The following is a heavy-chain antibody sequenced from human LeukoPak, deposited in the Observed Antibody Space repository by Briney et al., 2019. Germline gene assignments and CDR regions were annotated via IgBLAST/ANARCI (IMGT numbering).Heavy chain of an antibody. V-gene: IGHV1-69*13. CDR2: IIPIFGTA. CDR1: GGTFSSYA. D-gene: IGHD1-26*01. J-gene: IGHJ4*02. Sequence: SVKVSCKASGGTFSSYAISWVRQAPGQGLEWMGGIIPIFGTANYAQKFQGRVTVTADESTSTAYMELSSLRSEDTAVYYCAMEVGATGYYFDYWGQGTLVTVSS. CDR3: AMEVGATGYYFDY.